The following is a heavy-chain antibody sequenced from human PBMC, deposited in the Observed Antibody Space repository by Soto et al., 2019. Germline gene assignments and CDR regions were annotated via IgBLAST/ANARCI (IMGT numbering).Heavy chain of an antibody. CDR3: ARPWGGFGDY. CDR2: IYYSGST. Sequence: QVQLQESGPGLVKPSETLSLTCTVSGGSISSYYWSWIRQPPGKGLEWIGYIYYSGSTNYNPSLRSRVTISVDTSKNQFSLKLSSVAAADTAVYYCARPWGGFGDYWGQGTLVTVSS. D-gene: IGHD3-10*01. V-gene: IGHV4-59*01. CDR1: GGSISSYY. J-gene: IGHJ4*02.